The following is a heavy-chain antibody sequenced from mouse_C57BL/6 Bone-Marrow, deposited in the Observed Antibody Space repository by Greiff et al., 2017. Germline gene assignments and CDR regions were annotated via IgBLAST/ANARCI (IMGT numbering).Heavy chain of an antibody. CDR1: GYTFTSYW. D-gene: IGHD4-1*01. CDR2: IYPGSGST. Sequence: QVQLQQPGAELVKPGASVKMSCMASGYTFTSYWITWVKQRPGQGLEWIGDIYPGSGSTNYNEKFKSKTTLTVDTSSSTAYMQLSSLTSEDSAVYYCAREVNWAFDYWGQGTTLTVSS. V-gene: IGHV1-55*01. J-gene: IGHJ2*01. CDR3: AREVNWAFDY.